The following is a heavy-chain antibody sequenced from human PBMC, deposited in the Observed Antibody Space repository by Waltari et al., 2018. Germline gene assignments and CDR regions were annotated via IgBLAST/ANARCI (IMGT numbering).Heavy chain of an antibody. CDR3: ARELNVRWSDAFDI. D-gene: IGHD3-16*01. CDR2: IYYSVST. Sequence: QVQLQESGPGLVKPSETLSLTCTVSGGSISSYYWSWIRQPPGKGLEWIGYIYYSVSTNYNPSLKSRVTISVDTSKNQFSLKLSSVTAADTSVYSCARELNVRWSDAFDIWGQGTMVTVSS. V-gene: IGHV4-59*01. J-gene: IGHJ3*02. CDR1: GGSISSYY.